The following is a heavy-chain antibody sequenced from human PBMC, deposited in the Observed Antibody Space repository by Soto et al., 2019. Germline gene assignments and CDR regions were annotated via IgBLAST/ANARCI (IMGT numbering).Heavy chain of an antibody. CDR1: GGSFSGYY. J-gene: IGHJ5*02. Sequence: SETLSLTCAVYGGSFSGYYWSWIRQPPGKGLEWIGEINHSGSTNYNPSLKSRVTISVDTSKNQFSRKLSSVTAADTAVYYCASGALAHWFDPWGQGTLVTVSS. V-gene: IGHV4-34*01. CDR3: ASGALAHWFDP. CDR2: INHSGST. D-gene: IGHD3-16*01.